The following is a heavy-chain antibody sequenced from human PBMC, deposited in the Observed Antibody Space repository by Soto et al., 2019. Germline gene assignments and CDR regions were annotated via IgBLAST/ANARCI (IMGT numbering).Heavy chain of an antibody. CDR1: GFTFSGFD. Sequence: PRLSCEASGFTFSGFDMHWVRQPTGKGLEWVSTIGTAGDTYYAVSVKGRFTISRDNAKNSLSLQMNSLRAGDTAVYFCARGQEVGAHFFDSWGQGTKVTVYS. J-gene: IGHJ4*02. D-gene: IGHD2-15*01. CDR3: ARGQEVGAHFFDS. CDR2: IGTAGDT. V-gene: IGHV3-13*01.